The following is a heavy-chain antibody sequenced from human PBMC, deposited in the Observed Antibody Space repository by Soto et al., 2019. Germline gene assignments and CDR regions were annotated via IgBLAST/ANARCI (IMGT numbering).Heavy chain of an antibody. CDR3: ARRSGYAYGSLDH. Sequence: EVQLVESGGGLVKPGGSLRLSCATSGFTFGSYTMNWVRQAPGKGLEWVSCISSASSYIYYADSVQGRFTISRDNSEKSLYLPMNSLRAEDTAVYYCARRSGYAYGSLDHWGQGVLVTVSS. V-gene: IGHV3-21*02. CDR2: ISSASSYI. CDR1: GFTFGSYT. D-gene: IGHD5-18*01. J-gene: IGHJ4*02.